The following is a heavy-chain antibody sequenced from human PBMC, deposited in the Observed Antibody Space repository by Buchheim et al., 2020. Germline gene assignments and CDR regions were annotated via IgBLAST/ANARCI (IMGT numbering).Heavy chain of an antibody. V-gene: IGHV3-23*01. CDR1: GFTFSSYA. J-gene: IGHJ3*02. CDR3: AKEGYYDSSGSVHDAFDI. Sequence: EVQLLESGGGLVQPGGSLRLSCAASGFTFSSYAMSWVRQAPGKGLEWVSAISGSGGSKYYADSVKGRFTISSDNSKNTLYLQMNSLRAEDTAVYYCAKEGYYDSSGSVHDAFDIWGQGT. CDR2: ISGSGGSK. D-gene: IGHD3-22*01.